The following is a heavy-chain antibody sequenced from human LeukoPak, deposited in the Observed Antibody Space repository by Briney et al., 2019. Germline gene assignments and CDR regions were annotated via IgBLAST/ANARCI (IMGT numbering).Heavy chain of an antibody. J-gene: IGHJ4*02. D-gene: IGHD3-10*01. Sequence: GESLKISCKGSGYSFSPHWDGWVGQMPGKRLGWVGGLYPGDSDTRYSPSFQGQVTISADKSISTAYLQWSSLKASDTAMYYCARHVDYYGSGSYYVDYWGQGTLVTVSS. V-gene: IGHV5-51*01. CDR3: ARHVDYYGSGSYYVDY. CDR1: GYSFSPHW. CDR2: LYPGDSDT.